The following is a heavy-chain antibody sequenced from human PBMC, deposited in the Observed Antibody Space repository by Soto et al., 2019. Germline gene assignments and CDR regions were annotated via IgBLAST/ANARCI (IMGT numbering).Heavy chain of an antibody. D-gene: IGHD1-26*01. J-gene: IGHJ6*02. Sequence: EERLVESGGGSVQPGGSLRLSCAASRFTFSSYWMYWVRQAPGKGLVWVSRINSDGSSTRYAYSVKGRFSISRDNSKSTLYLQMNTLRAEDTAVYYCARRREGYYYGLDVWGQGTTVTVSS. CDR2: INSDGSST. V-gene: IGHV3-74*01. CDR3: ARRREGYYYGLDV. CDR1: RFTFSSYW.